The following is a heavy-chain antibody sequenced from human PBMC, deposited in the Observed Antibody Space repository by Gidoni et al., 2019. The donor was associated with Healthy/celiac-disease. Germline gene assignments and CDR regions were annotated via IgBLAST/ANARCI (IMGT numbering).Heavy chain of an antibody. CDR1: GYSISNGYY. CDR2: IYHSGST. V-gene: IGHV4-38-2*02. Sequence: QVQLQESGPGLVKPSETLSLTCTVSGYSISNGYYWGWIRQPPGKGLEWIGSIYHSGSTYYNPSLKSRVTISVDTSKNQFSLKLSSVTAADTAVYYCALVKGLVVNSHAFDIWGQGTMVTVSS. CDR3: ALVKGLVVNSHAFDI. J-gene: IGHJ3*02. D-gene: IGHD3-22*01.